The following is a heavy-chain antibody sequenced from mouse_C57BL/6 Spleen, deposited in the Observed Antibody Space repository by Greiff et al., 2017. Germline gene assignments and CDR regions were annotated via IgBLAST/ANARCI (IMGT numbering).Heavy chain of an antibody. Sequence: DVKLVESGGGLVKPGGSLKLSCAASGFTFSSYAMSWVRQTPEKRLEWVATISDGGSYTYYPDNVKGRFTISRDNAKNNLYLQMSHLKSEDTAMYYCARDRNGNYDWYFDVWGTGTTVTVSS. D-gene: IGHD2-1*01. CDR3: ARDRNGNYDWYFDV. V-gene: IGHV5-4*01. CDR1: GFTFSSYA. J-gene: IGHJ1*03. CDR2: ISDGGSYT.